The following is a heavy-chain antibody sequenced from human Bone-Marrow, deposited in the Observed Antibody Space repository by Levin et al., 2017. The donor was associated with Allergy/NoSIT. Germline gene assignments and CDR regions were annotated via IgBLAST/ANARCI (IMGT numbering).Heavy chain of an antibody. CDR1: GFSLSSYG. J-gene: IGHJ6*02. Sequence: GGSLRLSCAASGFSLSSYGMHWVRQAPGQGLEWVALIWYDGTNKYFADSVKGRFAISRDNSQNTVYLQLNSLRVEDTAVYYCARDGWGLLGTATTDMELWGQGTMVTVSS. CDR3: ARDGWGLLGTATTDMEL. V-gene: IGHV3-33*01. CDR2: IWYDGTNK. D-gene: IGHD7-27*01.